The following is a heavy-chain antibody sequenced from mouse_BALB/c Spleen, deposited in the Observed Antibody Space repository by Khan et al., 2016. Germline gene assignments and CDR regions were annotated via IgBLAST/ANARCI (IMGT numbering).Heavy chain of an antibody. CDR3: ARQPYYHYYIMDY. CDR2: IWRDGST. J-gene: IGHJ4*01. V-gene: IGHV2-6-1*01. D-gene: IGHD2-10*01. Sequence: QVQLQQSGPGLVAPSQSLSITCTISGFSLTDYGVHWVSQPPGRGLEWLVVIWRDGSTTYNSALKSRLSIIKDNSKSQIFLKMNSLQTDDTAMYYCARQPYYHYYIMDYWGQGTSVTVSS. CDR1: GFSLTDYG.